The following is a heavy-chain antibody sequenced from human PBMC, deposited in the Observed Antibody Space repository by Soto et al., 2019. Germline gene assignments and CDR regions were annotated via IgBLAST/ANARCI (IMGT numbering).Heavy chain of an antibody. D-gene: IGHD6-13*01. CDR1: GYTFTSYA. V-gene: IGHV1-3*01. CDR2: INAGNGNT. CDR3: ARAQTIAAAVGNWYDP. J-gene: IGHJ5*02. Sequence: ASVKVSCKASGYTFTSYAMHWVRQAPGQRLEWMGWINAGNGNTKYSQKFQGRVTITRDTSASTAYMELSSLRSEDTAVYYCARAQTIAAAVGNWYDPWGQGTLVTVSS.